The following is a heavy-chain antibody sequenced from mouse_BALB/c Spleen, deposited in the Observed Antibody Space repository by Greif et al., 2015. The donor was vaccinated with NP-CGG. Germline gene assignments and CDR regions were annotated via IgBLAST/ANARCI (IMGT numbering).Heavy chain of an antibody. J-gene: IGHJ4*01. CDR2: IRNKANGYTT. CDR1: GFTFTDYY. Sequence: EVKLQESGGGLVQPGGSLRLSCATSGFTFTDYYMSWVRQPPGKALEWLGFIRNKANGYTTEYSASVKGRFTISRDNSQSILYLQMNTLRAEDSATYYCARDYRYYAMDYWGQGTSVTVSS. D-gene: IGHD2-14*01. CDR3: ARDYRYYAMDY. V-gene: IGHV7-3*02.